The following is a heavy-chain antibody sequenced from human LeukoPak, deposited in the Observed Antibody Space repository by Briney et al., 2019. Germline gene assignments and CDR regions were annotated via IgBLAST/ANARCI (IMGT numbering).Heavy chain of an antibody. V-gene: IGHV3-21*01. D-gene: IGHD6-19*01. CDR2: ISSSSSYI. CDR3: VRGSAVAGGTEFDY. CDR1: GFTFSSYS. J-gene: IGHJ4*02. Sequence: GGSLRLSCAASGFTFSSYSMNWVRQAPGKGLEWVSSISSSSSYIYYADSVKGRFTISRDNAKNSLYLQMNSLRAEDTAVYYCVRGSAVAGGTEFDYWGQGTLVTVSS.